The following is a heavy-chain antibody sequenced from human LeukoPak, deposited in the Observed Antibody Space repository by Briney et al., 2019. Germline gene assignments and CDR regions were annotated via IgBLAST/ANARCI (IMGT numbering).Heavy chain of an antibody. J-gene: IGHJ4*02. CDR1: GFKFNDYA. CDR2: LSWHSGSI. Sequence: GGSLRLSCVASGFKFNDYAMHWVRQAPGKGLEWVSGLSWHSGSIGYADSVKGRFIISRDNAKNSLYLEMNSLRPEDSALYYCARETKVGEILYYFDYWGRGTLVTVSS. CDR3: ARETKVGEILYYFDY. D-gene: IGHD1-26*01. V-gene: IGHV3-9*01.